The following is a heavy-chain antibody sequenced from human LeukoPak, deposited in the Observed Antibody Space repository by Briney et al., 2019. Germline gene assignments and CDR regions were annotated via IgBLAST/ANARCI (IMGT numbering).Heavy chain of an antibody. D-gene: IGHD3-22*01. CDR2: ISYDGSNK. Sequence: GGSLRLSCAASGFTFSSYGLHWVGQAPGKGLEWVAVISYDGSNKYYADSVKGRFTISRDNSKNTLYLQMNSLKTEDTAVYYCTTDPSGYLTYWGQGTLVTVSS. CDR1: GFTFSSYG. V-gene: IGHV3-30*03. J-gene: IGHJ4*02. CDR3: TTDPSGYLTY.